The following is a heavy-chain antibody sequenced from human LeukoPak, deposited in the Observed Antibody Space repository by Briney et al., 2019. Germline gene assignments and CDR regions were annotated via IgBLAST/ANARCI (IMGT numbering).Heavy chain of an antibody. D-gene: IGHD2-2*01. V-gene: IGHV3-23*01. CDR2: ISASGHYL. CDR3: ARNGSWGDYQFYFYMDV. CDR1: GFTFRSFA. J-gene: IGHJ6*03. Sequence: GGSLRLSCEASGFTFRSFAMSWVRQAPGKGLEWLSGISASGHYLYQADSVTGRFTISRDNSKNTLYIEINSLRVEGTAVYYCARNGSWGDYQFYFYMDVWGKGTTVTVSS.